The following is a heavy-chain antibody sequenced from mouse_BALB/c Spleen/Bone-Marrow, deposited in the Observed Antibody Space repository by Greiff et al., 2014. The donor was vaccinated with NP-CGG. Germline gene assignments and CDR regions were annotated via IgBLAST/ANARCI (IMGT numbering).Heavy chain of an antibody. J-gene: IGHJ4*01. CDR3: SMITTATGAMDD. D-gene: IGHD1-2*01. CDR1: GFSLTSYG. V-gene: IGHV2-9*02. Sequence: VQLVESGPGLVAPSQSLSITCTVSGFSLTSYGVHWVRQPPGKGLEWLGVIWADGSTNYNSALMSRLRISKDNSKSQVFLKMNSLQTDDTASYYCSMITTATGAMDDGGQGTSLTVSS. CDR2: IWADGST.